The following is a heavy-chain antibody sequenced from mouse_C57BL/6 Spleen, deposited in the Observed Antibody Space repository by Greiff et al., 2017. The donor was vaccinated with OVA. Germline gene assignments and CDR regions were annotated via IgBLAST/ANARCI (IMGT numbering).Heavy chain of an antibody. CDR2: IRNKANNHAT. D-gene: IGHD2-4*01. CDR3: TRLRPPYYFDY. J-gene: IGHJ2*01. CDR1: GFTFSDAW. V-gene: IGHV6-6*01. Sequence: EVKVEESGGGLVQPGGSMKLSCAASGFTFSDAWMDWVRQSPEKGLEWVAEIRNKANNHATYYAESVKGRFTISRDDSKSSVYLQMNSLRAEDTGIYYCTRLRPPYYFDYWGQGTTLTVSS.